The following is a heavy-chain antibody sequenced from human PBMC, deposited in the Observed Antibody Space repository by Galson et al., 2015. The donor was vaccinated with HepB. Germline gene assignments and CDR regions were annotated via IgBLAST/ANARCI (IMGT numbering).Heavy chain of an antibody. CDR1: GGIFSSYA. CDR2: IIPIFGTA. J-gene: IGHJ6*02. D-gene: IGHD3-10*01. Sequence: SVKVSCKASGGIFSSYAISWVRQAPGQGLEWMGGIIPIFGTANYAQKFQGRVTITADESTSTAYMELSSLRSEDTAVYYCARGNYYGSGSYYTQPTYYYGMDVWGQGTTVTVSS. CDR3: ARGNYYGSGSYYTQPTYYYGMDV. V-gene: IGHV1-69*13.